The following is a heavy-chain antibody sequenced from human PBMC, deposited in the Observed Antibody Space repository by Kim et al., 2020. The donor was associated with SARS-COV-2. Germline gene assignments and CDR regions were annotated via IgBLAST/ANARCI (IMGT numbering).Heavy chain of an antibody. J-gene: IGHJ3*01. Sequence: ASVKVSCKASGYTFTGHIVHWVRQAPGHGLEWLGCIYPANGDIHYAQKFRGRVTVSKDTSIDTTYMDLTRLTSDDTAIYYCTREGDGFDYWGQGTMVTVSS. CDR3: TREGDGFDY. CDR1: GYTFTGHI. CDR2: IYPANGDI. V-gene: IGHV1-2*02.